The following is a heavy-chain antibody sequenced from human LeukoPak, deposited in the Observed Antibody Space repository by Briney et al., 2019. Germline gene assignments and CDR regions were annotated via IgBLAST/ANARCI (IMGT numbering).Heavy chain of an antibody. CDR3: ARGSYYDY. Sequence: ASVKVSCKASGYTFSSYGISWVRQAPGQGLEWMGWISTYNGDTNYEQKFQGRVTMTTEKSTSTGYMELRSLRSDGTAVYYCARGSYYDYWGQGTLVTVSS. V-gene: IGHV1-18*01. J-gene: IGHJ4*02. CDR1: GYTFSSYG. CDR2: ISTYNGDT. D-gene: IGHD1-26*01.